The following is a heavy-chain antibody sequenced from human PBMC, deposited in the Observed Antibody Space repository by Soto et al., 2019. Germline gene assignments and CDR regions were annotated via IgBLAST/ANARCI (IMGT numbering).Heavy chain of an antibody. CDR2: ISYDGSDK. CDR3: ARSNSRAGWGRLDY. J-gene: IGHJ4*02. Sequence: QVQLVGSGGGVVQPGRSLRLSCAASGFTFTSYAMHWVRQAPGRGLEWVAVISYDGSDKYHANSVKGRFTISRDNSNNTLHLQMDSMRVEDTGVYYCARSNSRAGWGRLDYWGQGALVTVSS. V-gene: IGHV3-30-3*01. D-gene: IGHD4-4*01. CDR1: GFTFTSYA.